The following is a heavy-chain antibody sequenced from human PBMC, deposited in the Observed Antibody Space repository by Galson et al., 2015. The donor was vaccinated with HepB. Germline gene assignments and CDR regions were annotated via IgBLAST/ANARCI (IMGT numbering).Heavy chain of an antibody. J-gene: IGHJ4*02. CDR3: ASSGKDTAMVRYFDY. D-gene: IGHD5-18*01. CDR1: GFTFSSYW. CDR2: IKQDGSEK. Sequence: SLRLSCAASGFTFSSYWMSWVRQAPGKGLEWVANIKQDGSEKYYVDSVKGRFTISRDNAKNSLYLQMNSLRAEDTAVYYCASSGKDTAMVRYFDYWGQGTLVTVSS. V-gene: IGHV3-7*03.